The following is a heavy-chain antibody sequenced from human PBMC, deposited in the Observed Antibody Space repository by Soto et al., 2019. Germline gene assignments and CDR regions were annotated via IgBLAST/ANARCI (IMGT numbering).Heavy chain of an antibody. J-gene: IGHJ3*02. V-gene: IGHV3-23*01. Sequence: GGSLRLSCAASGFTFSSYAMTWVRQAPGKGLEWVSAISGSGDSTYYADSVKGRFTISRDNSKNTLFLQMNSLRAEDTAVCYCEKDVLLPRTDICGPGTLVTVSS. D-gene: IGHD3-10*01. CDR1: GFTFSSYA. CDR2: ISGSGDST. CDR3: EKDVLLPRTDI.